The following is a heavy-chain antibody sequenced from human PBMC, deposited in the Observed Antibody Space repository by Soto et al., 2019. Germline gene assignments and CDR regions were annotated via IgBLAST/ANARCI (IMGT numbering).Heavy chain of an antibody. Sequence: EVQLVESGGVLIQPGGSLRLSCAASGFTVSSNYMSWVSQAPGKGLEWVSVIYSDGSTYYADSVKGRFTVSRDNSTNTLYLQMTRLRAEDTAVYYCASGAGDYWGQGTLVTVSS. J-gene: IGHJ4*02. CDR3: ASGAGDY. D-gene: IGHD3-10*01. V-gene: IGHV3-53*01. CDR1: GFTVSSNY. CDR2: IYSDGST.